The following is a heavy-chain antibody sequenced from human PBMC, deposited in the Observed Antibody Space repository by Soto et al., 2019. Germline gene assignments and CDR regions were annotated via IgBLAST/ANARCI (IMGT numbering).Heavy chain of an antibody. CDR2: IYHSGST. CDR1: GGSISSSNW. V-gene: IGHV4-4*02. Sequence: QVQLQESGPGLVKPSGTLSLTCAVSGGSISSSNWWSWVRQPPGKGLEWIGEIYHSGSTNYNPSLKSRVTISVDKSKNHFYRKLSSVTGADAAVYYCARQSSRYDFWSGYRGLNWFDPWGQGTLVTVSS. CDR3: ARQSSRYDFWSGYRGLNWFDP. D-gene: IGHD3-3*01. J-gene: IGHJ5*02.